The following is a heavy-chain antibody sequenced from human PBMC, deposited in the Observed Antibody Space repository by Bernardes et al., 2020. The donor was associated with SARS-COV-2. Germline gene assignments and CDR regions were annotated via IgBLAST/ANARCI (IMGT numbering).Heavy chain of an antibody. Sequence: SATLTLTCAVYGGSFRGSYWSWIRQPPGPGLAWIGEINHSGSTNYNPSLKSRVTISVDTSKNQFSLKLSSVTAADTAVYYCARLAPAGTIFGVVIGYYGMDVWGQGTTVTGS. D-gene: IGHD3-3*01. CDR1: GGSFRGSY. CDR3: ARLAPAGTIFGVVIGYYGMDV. CDR2: INHSGST. V-gene: IGHV4-34*01. J-gene: IGHJ6*02.